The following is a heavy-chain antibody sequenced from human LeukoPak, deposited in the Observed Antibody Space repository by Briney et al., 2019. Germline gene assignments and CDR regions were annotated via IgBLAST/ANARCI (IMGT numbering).Heavy chain of an antibody. CDR2: ISYDGSNK. J-gene: IGHJ4*02. CDR3: AKDRSGFGANDY. CDR1: GFTFSNYW. D-gene: IGHD3-10*01. V-gene: IGHV3-30*18. Sequence: GGSLRLSCAASGFTFSNYWMHWVRQAPGKGLEWVAVISYDGSNKYYADSVKGRFTISRDNSKNTLYLQMNSLRAEDTAVYYCAKDRSGFGANDYWGRGTLVTVSS.